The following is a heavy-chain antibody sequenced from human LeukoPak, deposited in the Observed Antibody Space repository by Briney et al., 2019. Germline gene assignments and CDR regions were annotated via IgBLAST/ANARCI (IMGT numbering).Heavy chain of an antibody. CDR1: GGSIINYY. J-gene: IGHJ4*02. CDR3: ARQAYGSGSYERPFDF. D-gene: IGHD3-10*01. Sequence: SKTLSLTCSVSGGSIINYYWSWIRQAPGKGLEWIGHIHSSGTTNYNPSLKSRVTISVDTSKNQFSLKLTSVTAADTAVVYCARQAYGSGSYERPFDFWSQGMLVTVSS. V-gene: IGHV4-4*09. CDR2: IHSSGTT.